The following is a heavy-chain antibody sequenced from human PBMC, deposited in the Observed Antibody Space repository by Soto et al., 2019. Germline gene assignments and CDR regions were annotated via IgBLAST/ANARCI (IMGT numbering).Heavy chain of an antibody. Sequence: QVQLVESGGGVVQPGRSLRLSCAASGFTFSSYAMHWVRQATGKGLEWVAVISYDGSNKYYADSVKGRFTISRDNSKNTLFLQMNSLRAEDTAVHYCARVGRLHYFYYLGQGTLVTVSS. CDR3: ARVGRLHYFYY. D-gene: IGHD4-17*01. V-gene: IGHV3-30-3*01. J-gene: IGHJ4*02. CDR1: GFTFSSYA. CDR2: ISYDGSNK.